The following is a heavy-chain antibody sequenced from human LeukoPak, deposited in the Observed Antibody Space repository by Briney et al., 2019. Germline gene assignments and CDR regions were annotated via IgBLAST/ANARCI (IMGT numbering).Heavy chain of an antibody. CDR1: GGSISSGGYY. V-gene: IGHV4-31*03. J-gene: IGHJ4*02. Sequence: SETLSLTCTVSGGSISSGGYYWSWIRQHPGKGLEWIGYIYYSGSTYYNLSLKSRVTISVDTSKNQFSLKLSSVTAADTAVYYCARAYVWGSYRSFDYWGQGTLVTVSS. CDR2: IYYSGST. D-gene: IGHD3-16*02. CDR3: ARAYVWGSYRSFDY.